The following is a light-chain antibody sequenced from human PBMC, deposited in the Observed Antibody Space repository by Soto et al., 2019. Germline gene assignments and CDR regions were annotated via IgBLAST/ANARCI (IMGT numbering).Light chain of an antibody. V-gene: IGLV1-40*01. CDR3: QAYYYSLTAFV. J-gene: IGLJ3*02. CDR1: NSNLGAGDD. Sequence: QSVLTQPPSVSGVPGQRVTISCTGNNSNLGAGDDVHWYQQLPGAAPKLVVFGNRNRPSGVPERFSGSKSGTSASLAITGVQADDEDDYYCQAYYYSLTAFVFGRGTKLTVL. CDR2: GNR.